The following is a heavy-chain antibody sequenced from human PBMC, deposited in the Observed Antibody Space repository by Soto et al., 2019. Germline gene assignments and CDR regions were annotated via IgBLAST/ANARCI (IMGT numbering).Heavy chain of an antibody. V-gene: IGHV3-48*02. CDR2: ISSSSSTM. CDR3: AKDVYGDSFVDS. J-gene: IGHJ4*02. CDR1: GFTFSSYS. D-gene: IGHD4-17*01. Sequence: AGGSLRLSCAASGFTFSSYSMNWVRQAPGKGLEWVSYISSSSSTMYYADSVKGRFAISRDNAKKSLFLQMNSLRDEDTAVYYCAKDVYGDSFVDSRGQETLVT.